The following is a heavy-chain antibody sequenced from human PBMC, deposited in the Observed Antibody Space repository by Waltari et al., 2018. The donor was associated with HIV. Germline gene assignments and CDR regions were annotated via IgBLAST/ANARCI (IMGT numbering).Heavy chain of an antibody. D-gene: IGHD3-3*01. V-gene: IGHV1-8*01. CDR1: GYTFTSYD. CDR2: MNPKGGKP. J-gene: IGHJ6*02. Sequence: QVQLVQSGAEVKKPGASVKVSCKASGYTFTSYDINWVRQATGQGLEWMGWMNPKGGKPGDAKKVQGRVTMTRNTSISTAYMELSSLRSEDTAVYYCARAASGITIFGVVIAYYYGMDVWGQGTTVTVSS. CDR3: ARAASGITIFGVVIAYYYGMDV.